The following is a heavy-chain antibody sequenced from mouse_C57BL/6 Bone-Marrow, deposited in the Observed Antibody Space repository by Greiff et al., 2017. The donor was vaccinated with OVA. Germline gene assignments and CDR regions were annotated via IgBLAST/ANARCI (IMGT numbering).Heavy chain of an antibody. Sequence: EVMLVESEGGLVQPGSSMKLSCTASGFTFSDYYMAWVRQVPEKGLEWVANINYDGSSTYYLDSLKSRFIISRDNAKNILYLQMSSLKSEDTATYYCAREGGYPLYWYFDVWGTGTTVTVAS. CDR1: GFTFSDYY. CDR2: INYDGSST. J-gene: IGHJ1*03. D-gene: IGHD2-2*01. CDR3: AREGGYPLYWYFDV. V-gene: IGHV5-16*01.